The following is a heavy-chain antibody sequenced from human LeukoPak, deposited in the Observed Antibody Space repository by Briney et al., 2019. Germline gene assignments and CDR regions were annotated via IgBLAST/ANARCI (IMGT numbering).Heavy chain of an antibody. CDR2: IYTSGST. V-gene: IGHV4-4*07. CDR3: ARGLWFGESEYGVNWFDP. Sequence: SETLSLTCTVSGGSISSYYWSWIRQPAGKGLEWIGRIYTSGSTNYNPSLKSRVTMSVDTSKNQFSLKLSSVTAADTAVYYCARGLWFGESEYGVNWFDPWGQGTLVTVSS. J-gene: IGHJ5*02. CDR1: GGSISSYY. D-gene: IGHD3-10*01.